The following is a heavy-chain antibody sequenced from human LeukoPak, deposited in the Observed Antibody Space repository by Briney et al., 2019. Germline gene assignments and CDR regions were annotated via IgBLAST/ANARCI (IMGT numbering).Heavy chain of an antibody. CDR3: AKTSKPLYYYGSGSTTYYFDY. V-gene: IGHV3-23*01. J-gene: IGHJ4*02. D-gene: IGHD3-10*01. CDR1: GFTFSSYA. CDR2: ISGSGGST. Sequence: GSLRLSCAXSGFTFSSYAMSWVRQAPGKGLEWVSAISGSGGSTYYADSVKGRFTICRDNSKKRLYLQMNSLTAEDTAVYYCAKTSKPLYYYGSGSTTYYFDYWGQGTLVTVSS.